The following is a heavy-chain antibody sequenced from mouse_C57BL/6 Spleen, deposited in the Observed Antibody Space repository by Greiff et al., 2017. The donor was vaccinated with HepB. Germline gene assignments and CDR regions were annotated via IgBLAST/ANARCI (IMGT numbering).Heavy chain of an antibody. V-gene: IGHV1-72*01. CDR3: ARWSVVATEIDAMDY. D-gene: IGHD1-1*01. CDR2: IDPNSGGT. Sequence: QVHVKQPGAELVKPGASVKLSCKASGYTFTSYWMHWVKQRPGRGLEWIGRIDPNSGGTKYNEKFKSKATLTVDKPSSTAYMQLSSLTSEDSAVYYCARWSVVATEIDAMDYWGQGTSVTVSS. J-gene: IGHJ4*01. CDR1: GYTFTSYW.